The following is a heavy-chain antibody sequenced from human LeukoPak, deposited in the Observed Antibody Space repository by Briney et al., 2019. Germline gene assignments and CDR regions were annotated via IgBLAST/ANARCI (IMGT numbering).Heavy chain of an antibody. CDR3: ARAGGYCGRISCPYYFDY. D-gene: IGHD2-15*01. V-gene: IGHV1-8*01. Sequence: XSVKVSCKASGYTFTSYDINWARQATGQGLEWMGWMNPNSGNTGYAQKFQGRVTMTRNTSISTAYMELSSLRSEDTAVYYCARAGGYCGRISCPYYFDYWGQGSLVAVSS. J-gene: IGHJ4*02. CDR1: GYTFTSYD. CDR2: MNPNSGNT.